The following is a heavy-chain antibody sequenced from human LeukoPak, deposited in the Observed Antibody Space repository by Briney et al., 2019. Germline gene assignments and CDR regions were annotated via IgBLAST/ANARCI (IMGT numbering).Heavy chain of an antibody. CDR1: GGSISSSSYY. CDR2: IYTSGST. J-gene: IGHJ3*02. V-gene: IGHV4-61*02. D-gene: IGHD3-22*01. CDR3: ARVPYYYDSSGPGAFDI. Sequence: SETLSLTCTVSGGSISSSSYYWGWIRQPAGKGLEWIGRIYTSGSTNYNPSLKSRVTITVDTSKNQFSLKLSSVTAADTAVYYCARVPYYYDSSGPGAFDIWGQGTMVTVSS.